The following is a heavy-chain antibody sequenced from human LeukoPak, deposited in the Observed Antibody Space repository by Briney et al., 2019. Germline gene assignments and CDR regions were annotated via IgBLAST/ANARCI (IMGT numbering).Heavy chain of an antibody. CDR2: ISASGTSI. D-gene: IGHD2-8*02. Sequence: GGSLRLSCATSGFSFSDYYMSWVRQAPGKGLECVSFISASGTSISYADSVKGRFTISRDNAKNSLYLQMNSLRPKDTAVYYCARHCTRACCYSFDYWGQGTLVTISS. CDR1: GFSFSDYY. J-gene: IGHJ4*02. V-gene: IGHV3-11*04. CDR3: ARHCTRACCYSFDY.